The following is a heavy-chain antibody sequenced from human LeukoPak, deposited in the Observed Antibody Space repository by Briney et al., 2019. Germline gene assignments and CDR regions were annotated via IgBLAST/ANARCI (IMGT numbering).Heavy chain of an antibody. D-gene: IGHD4-17*01. V-gene: IGHV3-33*01. Sequence: GGSLRLSCAASGFTFSSYGMHWVRQAPGKGLEWVAVIWYDGSNKYYADSVKGRFTISGDNSKNTLYLQMNSLRAEDTAVYYCAREDYGDYVVDYWGQGTLVTVSS. CDR2: IWYDGSNK. CDR1: GFTFSSYG. J-gene: IGHJ4*02. CDR3: AREDYGDYVVDY.